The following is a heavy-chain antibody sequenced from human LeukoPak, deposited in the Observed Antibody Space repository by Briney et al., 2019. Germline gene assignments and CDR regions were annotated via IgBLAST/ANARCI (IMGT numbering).Heavy chain of an antibody. CDR2: INPSGGST. J-gene: IGHJ5*02. Sequence: ASVKVSCKASGYSFTSYYIHWVRQAPGQGLEWMGIINPSGGSTSYAQKFQGRVTMTRDTSTSTVYMGLSSLRSEDTAVYYCARPRDYVWGSLGAWGQGTLVTVPS. V-gene: IGHV1-46*01. CDR1: GYSFTSYY. D-gene: IGHD3-16*01. CDR3: ARPRDYVWGSLGA.